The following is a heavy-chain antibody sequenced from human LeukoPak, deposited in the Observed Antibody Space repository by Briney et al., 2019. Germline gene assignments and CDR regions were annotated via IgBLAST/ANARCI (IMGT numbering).Heavy chain of an antibody. CDR3: AKDGEYSSPSYAFDI. Sequence: PGGSLRLSCAASGFTFSGSAMSWVRQAPGEGLEWVSLISYSGANSYYTDSVRGRFTISRDNSKDTLFLQMNSLRAEDTAVYYCAKDGEYSSPSYAFDIWGQGKMVTVSS. CDR1: GFTFSGSA. V-gene: IGHV3-23*01. CDR2: ISYSGANS. D-gene: IGHD6-6*01. J-gene: IGHJ3*02.